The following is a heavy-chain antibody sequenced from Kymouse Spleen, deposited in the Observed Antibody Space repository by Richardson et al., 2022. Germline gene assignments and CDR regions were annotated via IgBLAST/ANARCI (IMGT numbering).Heavy chain of an antibody. V-gene: IGHV4-39*01. CDR2: IYYSGST. CDR1: GGSISSSSYY. Sequence: QLQLQESGPGLVKPSETLSLTCTVSGGSISSSSYYWGWIRQPPGKGLEWIGSIYYSGSTYYNPSLKSRVTISVDTSKNQFSLKLSSVTAADTAVYYCAREWVGATTDYYYYGMDVWGQGTTVTVSS. J-gene: IGHJ6*02. D-gene: IGHD1-26*01. CDR3: AREWVGATTDYYYYGMDV.